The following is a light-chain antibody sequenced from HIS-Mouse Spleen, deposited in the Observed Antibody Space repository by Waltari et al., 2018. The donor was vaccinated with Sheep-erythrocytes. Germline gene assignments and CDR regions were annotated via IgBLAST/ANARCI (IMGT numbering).Light chain of an antibody. CDR1: SSDAGSYNL. Sequence: QSALTQPASVSGSPVQSITISCTGTSSDAGSYNLVSWYQQHPGKAPKLMIYEGSKRPSGVSNRFSGSKSGNTASLTISGLQAEDEADYYCCSYAGSFWVFGGGTKLTVL. J-gene: IGLJ3*02. V-gene: IGLV2-23*01. CDR2: EGS. CDR3: CSYAGSFWV.